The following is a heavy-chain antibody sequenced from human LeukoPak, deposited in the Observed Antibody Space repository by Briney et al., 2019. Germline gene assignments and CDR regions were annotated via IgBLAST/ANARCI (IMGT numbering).Heavy chain of an antibody. CDR1: GGSISSGGYS. CDR2: IYHSGST. D-gene: IGHD3-10*01. Sequence: SETLSLTCAVSGGSISSGGYSWSWIRQPPGKGLEWIGYIYHSGSTYYNPSLKSRVTISVDRSKNQFSLKLSSVTAADTAVYYCARDRRGSGSYTAFDIWGQGTMVTVSS. V-gene: IGHV4-30-2*01. J-gene: IGHJ3*02. CDR3: ARDRRGSGSYTAFDI.